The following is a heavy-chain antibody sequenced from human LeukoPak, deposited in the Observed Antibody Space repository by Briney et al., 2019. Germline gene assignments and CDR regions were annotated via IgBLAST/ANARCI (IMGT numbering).Heavy chain of an antibody. Sequence: SETLSLTCTVSGGSISSFYWSWIRQPAGKGLEWIGRIYTSGSTNYNPSLKSRVTMSVDTSKNQFSLKLSSVSAEDTAVYYCAKGATIFGVVTHHNHQFDYWGQGTLVTVSS. CDR1: GGSISSFY. CDR3: AKGATIFGVVTHHNHQFDY. V-gene: IGHV4-4*07. CDR2: IYTSGST. J-gene: IGHJ4*02. D-gene: IGHD3-3*01.